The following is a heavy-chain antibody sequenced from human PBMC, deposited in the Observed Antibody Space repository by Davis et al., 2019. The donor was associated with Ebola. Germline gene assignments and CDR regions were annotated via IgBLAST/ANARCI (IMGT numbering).Heavy chain of an antibody. CDR1: GYTFTSYT. CDR3: ARDRGGDYSFDY. D-gene: IGHD3-10*01. CDR2: INAGNGNT. Sequence: ASVKVSCKASGYTFTSYTMHWVRQAPGQRLEWMGWINAGNGNTKYSQKFQGRVTITRDTSASTAYMELSSLRSEDTSVYYCARDRGGDYSFDYWGQGTLVTVSS. V-gene: IGHV1-3*01. J-gene: IGHJ4*02.